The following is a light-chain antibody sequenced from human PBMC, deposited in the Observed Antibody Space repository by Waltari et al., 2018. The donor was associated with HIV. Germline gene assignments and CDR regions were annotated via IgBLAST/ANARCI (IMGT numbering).Light chain of an antibody. CDR3: HQYASFSGT. CDR1: QNVGAF. CDR2: QAS. Sequence: DIRLTQSPSTLSVSAGDRVAITCRAGQNVGAFLAWYQQKPGKPPKLLIFQASILEGGVPSRFSGSVSGSDFTLTINGLQSEDFATYYCHQYASFSGTFGQGTKVEL. J-gene: IGKJ1*01. V-gene: IGKV1-5*03.